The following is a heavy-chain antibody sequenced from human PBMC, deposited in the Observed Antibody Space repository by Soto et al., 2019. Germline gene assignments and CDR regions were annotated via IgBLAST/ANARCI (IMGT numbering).Heavy chain of an antibody. V-gene: IGHV6-1*01. CDR1: GDSVSSNSAT. CDR3: ARDRYSQSFDY. CDR2: TYYRSKWSN. J-gene: IGHJ4*02. Sequence: QSQTLSLTCAISGDSVSSNSATWTWIRQSPSRGLEWLGRTYYRSKWSNDYAVSVKSRITINPDTSKNQFSLQLNSVTPDDTAVYYCARDRYSQSFDYWGQGTLVTVSS. D-gene: IGHD1-1*01.